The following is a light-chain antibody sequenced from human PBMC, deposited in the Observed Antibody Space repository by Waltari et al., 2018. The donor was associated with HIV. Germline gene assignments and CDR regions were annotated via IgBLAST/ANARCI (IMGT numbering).Light chain of an antibody. CDR2: EGS. Sequence: QSALTQPASVSGSPGQSITISCTGTSSDVGRYSLVSWYQQHPGKAPNLMIYEGSKRPSGVSNRFSGSKSGNTASLTISGLQAEDEADYNCCSYAGSSIMVFGGGTKLTVL. V-gene: IGLV2-23*01. CDR1: SSDVGRYSL. J-gene: IGLJ2*01. CDR3: CSYAGSSIMV.